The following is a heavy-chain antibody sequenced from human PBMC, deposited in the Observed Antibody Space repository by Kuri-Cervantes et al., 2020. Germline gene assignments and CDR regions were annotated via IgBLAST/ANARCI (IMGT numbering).Heavy chain of an antibody. J-gene: IGHJ6*03. Sequence: SVKVSCKASGGTFSSYAISWVRQAPGQGLEWMGGIIPIFGTANYAQKFQGRVTITADESTSTAYMELSSLRSEGTAVYYCATALRGYCSGGSCYTLGVYYMDVWGKETTVTVSS. CDR3: ATALRGYCSGGSCYTLGVYYMDV. CDR1: GGTFSSYA. D-gene: IGHD2-15*01. CDR2: IIPIFGTA. V-gene: IGHV1-69*13.